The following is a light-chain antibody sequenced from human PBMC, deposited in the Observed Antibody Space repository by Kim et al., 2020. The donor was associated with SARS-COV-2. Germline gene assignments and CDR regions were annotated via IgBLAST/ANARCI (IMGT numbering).Light chain of an antibody. Sequence: GQSITISCTGTSSDVGGYNYVSWYQQHPGKAPKLMIYDVSKRPLGVSNRFSGSKSGNTASLTISGLQAEDEADYYCSSYTSSSTLVFGGGTKLTVL. J-gene: IGLJ2*01. V-gene: IGLV2-14*04. CDR2: DVS. CDR1: SSDVGGYNY. CDR3: SSYTSSSTLV.